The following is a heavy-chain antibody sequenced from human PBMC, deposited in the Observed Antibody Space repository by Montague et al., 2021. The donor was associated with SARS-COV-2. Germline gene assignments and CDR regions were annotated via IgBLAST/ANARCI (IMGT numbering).Heavy chain of an antibody. Sequence: CAISGDSVSGHSAAWDWIRQSPSRGLEWLGRTYYRSKWYNDYAVSVKSRITINPDTSKNQFSLQLNSVTPEDTAVYYCARGDEEQWLVHYYYYGMDVWGQGTTVTVSS. V-gene: IGHV6-1*01. CDR2: TYYRSKWYN. CDR3: ARGDEEQWLVHYYYYGMDV. J-gene: IGHJ6*02. D-gene: IGHD6-19*01. CDR1: GDSVSGHSAA.